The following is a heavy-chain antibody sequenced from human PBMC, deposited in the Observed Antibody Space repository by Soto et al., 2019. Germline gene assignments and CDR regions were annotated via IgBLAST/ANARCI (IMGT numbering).Heavy chain of an antibody. D-gene: IGHD4-17*01. CDR2: IIPIFGTA. J-gene: IGHJ5*02. CDR1: GGTFSSYA. CDR3: ARSPRGLYGDYGPVGFDP. Sequence: QVQLVQSGAEVKKPGSSVKVSCKASGGTFSSYAISWVRQAPGQGLEWMGGIIPIFGTANYAQKSQGRVTITAEESTSTAYMKLSSLRSEDTAVYYCARSPRGLYGDYGPVGFDPWGQGTPVTVSS. V-gene: IGHV1-69*01.